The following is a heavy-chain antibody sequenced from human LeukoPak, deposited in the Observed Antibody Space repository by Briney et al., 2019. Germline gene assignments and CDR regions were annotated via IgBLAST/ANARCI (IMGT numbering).Heavy chain of an antibody. CDR1: GYTFTGYY. CDR2: INPNSGGT. D-gene: IGHD4-17*01. Sequence: ASVKVSCKASGYTFTGYYMHWVRQAPGQGLEWMGWINPNSGGTNYAQKFQGRVTMTRDTSISTAYMELSRLRSDDTAVYYCARDTGDPNSFTVIPASAYWGQGTLVTVSS. V-gene: IGHV1-2*02. J-gene: IGHJ4*02. CDR3: ARDTGDPNSFTVIPASAY.